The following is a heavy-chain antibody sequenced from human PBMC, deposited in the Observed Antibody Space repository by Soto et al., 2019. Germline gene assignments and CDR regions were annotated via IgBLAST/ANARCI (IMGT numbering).Heavy chain of an antibody. D-gene: IGHD4-17*01. CDR1: GGSFSGYY. Sequence: SETLSLTCAVYGGSFSGYYWSWIRQPPGKGLEWIGEINHSGSTNYNPSLKSRVTISVDTSKNQFSLKLSSVTAADTAVYYCARTATTWGSRYMDVWGKGTTVTVSS. CDR3: ARTATTWGSRYMDV. J-gene: IGHJ6*03. CDR2: INHSGST. V-gene: IGHV4-34*01.